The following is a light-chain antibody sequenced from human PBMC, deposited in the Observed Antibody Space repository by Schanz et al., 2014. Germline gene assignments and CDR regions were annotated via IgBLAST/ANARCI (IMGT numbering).Light chain of an antibody. J-gene: IGLJ3*02. CDR1: SSDVGGYNY. CDR2: DVS. V-gene: IGLV2-11*01. Sequence: QSALTQPPSASGSLGQSVTISCTGTSSDVGGYNYVSWYQRHPGKAPKLIIYDVSKRPSGVPDRFSGSKSGNTSSLTISGLQAEDEADYYCCSYAGSSTLGVFGGGTKLTVL. CDR3: CSYAGSSTLGV.